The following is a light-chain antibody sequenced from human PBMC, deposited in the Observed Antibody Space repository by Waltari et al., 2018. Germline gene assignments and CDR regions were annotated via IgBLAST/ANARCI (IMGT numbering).Light chain of an antibody. Sequence: QSALTQPPSVSGAPGQRITISCTGSGSNIGAGYDVHWYQQFPGTAPKLLLYGNHNRPSGVPDRFCGSKTGTSASLAITGLQADDEADYYCQSYDRSLSVVFGGGTKLTVL. J-gene: IGLJ2*01. V-gene: IGLV1-40*01. CDR3: QSYDRSLSVV. CDR1: GSNIGAGYD. CDR2: GNH.